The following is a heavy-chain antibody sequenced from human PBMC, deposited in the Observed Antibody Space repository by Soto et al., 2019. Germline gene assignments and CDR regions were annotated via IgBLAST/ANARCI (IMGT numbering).Heavy chain of an antibody. J-gene: IGHJ6*02. CDR2: INKDGGTT. CDR1: GFTFSDYF. Sequence: EVQLLESGGGLVQPGEFLRLSCAASGFTFSDYFMNWVRQAPGKGLEWVSGINKDGGTTQNADFVRGRFTISRDNSRNTLYLQMNSVRAEDTALYYCAKDLHWYGMDVWGQETTVTVS. D-gene: IGHD1-20*01. CDR3: AKDLHWYGMDV. V-gene: IGHV3-23*01.